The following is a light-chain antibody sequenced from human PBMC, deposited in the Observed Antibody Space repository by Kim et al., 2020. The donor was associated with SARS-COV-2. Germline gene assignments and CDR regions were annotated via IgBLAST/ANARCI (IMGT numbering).Light chain of an antibody. J-gene: IGKJ4*01. CDR2: DAS. CDR1: QDITNY. CDR3: QQYVNLSLT. V-gene: IGKV1-33*01. Sequence: DIQMTQSPSSLSASVGDRVTITCQASQDITNYLNWYQQKPGKAPKLLIYDASNLETGVPSRFSGSGSGTDFTFTISSLQPEDIATYYCQQYVNLSLTFGGETKVDVK.